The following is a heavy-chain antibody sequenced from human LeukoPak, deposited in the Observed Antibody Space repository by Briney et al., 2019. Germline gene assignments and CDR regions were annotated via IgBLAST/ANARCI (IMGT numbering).Heavy chain of an antibody. CDR1: GGTFSNYA. Sequence: SVKVSCKASGGTFSNYAITWVRQAPGQGLEWMGVIIPIFGTANYAQKFQGRVTTTTDESTTTVYMEMSRLRSEDTAVYYCARGPQGGYNYNWFDPWGQGTLVTVSS. D-gene: IGHD5-24*01. CDR2: IIPIFGTA. V-gene: IGHV1-69*05. CDR3: ARGPQGGYNYNWFDP. J-gene: IGHJ5*02.